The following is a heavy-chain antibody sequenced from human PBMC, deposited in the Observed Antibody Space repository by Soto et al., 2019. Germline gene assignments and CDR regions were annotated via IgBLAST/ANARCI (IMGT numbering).Heavy chain of an antibody. CDR2: LIPIIGII. J-gene: IGHJ5*02. D-gene: IGHD4-4*01. CDR3: AGDPDSHYNDSHASSYP. CDR1: GGTFSTYT. Sequence: QVQLVQSGAEVKKPGSSVKVSCKASGGTFSTYTITWVRQAPGQGLEWMGRLIPIIGIINYAQKFQGRVTISADQFTGTAYMELTGLRSDDTAVYYCAGDPDSHYNDSHASSYPWGQGTLVTVSS. V-gene: IGHV1-69*08.